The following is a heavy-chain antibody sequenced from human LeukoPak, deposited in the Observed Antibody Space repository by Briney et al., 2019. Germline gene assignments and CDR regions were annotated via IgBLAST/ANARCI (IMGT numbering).Heavy chain of an antibody. CDR3: AKERYGYCTGGVCRRPKPIDY. V-gene: IGHV3-30*18. J-gene: IGHJ4*02. Sequence: GGSLRLSCAASGFTFSSYGMHWVRQAPGKGLEWVAVISYDGSNKYYADSVKGRFTISRDNSKNTLYPQMNSLRAEDTAVYYCAKERYGYCTGGVCRRPKPIDYWGQGTLVTVSS. D-gene: IGHD2-8*02. CDR2: ISYDGSNK. CDR1: GFTFSSYG.